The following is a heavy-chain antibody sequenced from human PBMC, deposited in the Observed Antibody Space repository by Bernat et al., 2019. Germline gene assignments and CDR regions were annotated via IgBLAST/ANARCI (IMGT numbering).Heavy chain of an antibody. V-gene: IGHV3-23*04. CDR2: ISGSGGST. CDR1: GITFSSYA. Sequence: EVQLVESGGGLVQPGGSLRLSCSASGITFSSYAMSWVRQAPGKGLEWVSGISGSGGSTYYADSGKGRFTISRDNSKSTLYLQMNSLRAEDTAVYYCAKGIGITMIVGQYFDYWGQGTLVTVSS. D-gene: IGHD3-22*01. J-gene: IGHJ4*02. CDR3: AKGIGITMIVGQYFDY.